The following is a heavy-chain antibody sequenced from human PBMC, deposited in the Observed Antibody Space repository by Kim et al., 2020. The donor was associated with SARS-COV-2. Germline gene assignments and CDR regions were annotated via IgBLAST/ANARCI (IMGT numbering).Heavy chain of an antibody. CDR2: IRSKANTYAT. D-gene: IGHD3-3*02. J-gene: IGHJ3*02. CDR3: TRVPGKPLAFWDAFDI. CDR1: GFTFSDSA. V-gene: IGHV3-73*01. Sequence: GGSLRLSCAASGFTFSDSAIHWVRQASGKGLEWVGRIRSKANTYATAYTASVKGRFTISRDDSKNTAYLQMNSLETEDTAVYFCTRVPGKPLAFWDAFDIWGHGTMVTVSS.